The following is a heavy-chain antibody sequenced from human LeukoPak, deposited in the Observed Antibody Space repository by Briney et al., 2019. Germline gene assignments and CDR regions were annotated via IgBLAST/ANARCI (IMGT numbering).Heavy chain of an antibody. V-gene: IGHV4-39*01. J-gene: IGHJ4*02. Sequence: PSETLSLTCTVSGGCISSSSYYWGWIRQPPGKGLEWIGSIYYSGSTYYNPSLKSRVTISVDTSKNQFSLKLSSVTAADTAVYYCARTGSSGWSPAYYFDYWGQGTLVTVSS. CDR1: GGCISSSSYY. D-gene: IGHD6-19*01. CDR2: IYYSGST. CDR3: ARTGSSGWSPAYYFDY.